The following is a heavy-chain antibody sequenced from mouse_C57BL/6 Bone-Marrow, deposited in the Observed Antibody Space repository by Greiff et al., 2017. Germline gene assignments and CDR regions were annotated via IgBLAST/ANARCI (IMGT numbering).Heavy chain of an antibody. CDR3: VRDPPRGSSLYWYFDV. D-gene: IGHD1-1*01. CDR1: GFTFNTYA. CDR2: IRSKSSNYAT. V-gene: IGHV10-3*01. Sequence: EVQRVESGGGLVQPKGSLKLSCAASGFTFNTYAMHWVRQAPGKGLEWVARIRSKSSNYATYYADSVKDRFTISRDDSQSMLYLQMNNLKTEDTAMYYCVRDPPRGSSLYWYFDVWGTGTTVTVSS. J-gene: IGHJ1*03.